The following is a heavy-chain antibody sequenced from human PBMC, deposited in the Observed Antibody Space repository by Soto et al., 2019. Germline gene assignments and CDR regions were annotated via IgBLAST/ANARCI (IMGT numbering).Heavy chain of an antibody. D-gene: IGHD6-13*01. CDR2: ISYDGSNK. CDR3: AKGRWQQLVG. V-gene: IGHV3-30*18. J-gene: IGHJ4*02. CDR1: GFTFSSYG. Sequence: PGESLRLSCAASGFTFSSYGMHWVRQAPGKGLEWVAVISYDGSNKYYVDSVKGRFTISRDNSKNTLYLQMNSLRAEDTAVYYCAKGRWQQLVGWGQGTLVTVSS.